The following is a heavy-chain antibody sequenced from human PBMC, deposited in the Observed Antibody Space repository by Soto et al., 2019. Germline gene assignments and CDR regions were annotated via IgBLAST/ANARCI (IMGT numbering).Heavy chain of an antibody. D-gene: IGHD2-21*01. CDR3: ARDHAYGIPDY. CDR1: GYTFNRFG. CDR2: INAGNGNT. J-gene: IGHJ4*02. V-gene: IGHV1-3*01. Sequence: ASVKVSCKTSGYTFNRFGIAWVRQAPGQRLEWMGWINAGNGNTKYSQKFQGRVTITRDTFASTAYMELSSLRSEDTAVYYCARDHAYGIPDYRGQGTLVTVSS.